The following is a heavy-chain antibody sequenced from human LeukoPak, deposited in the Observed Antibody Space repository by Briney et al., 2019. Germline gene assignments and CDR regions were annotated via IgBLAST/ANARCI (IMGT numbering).Heavy chain of an antibody. D-gene: IGHD3-10*01. Sequence: PSETLSLTCTVSGGSISGSSYYWGWIRQPPGKGLEWIGSIYYSGSTYYNPSLKSRVTISVDTSKNQFSLKLSSVTAADTAVYYCAAMVRGVIMGSDYWGQGTLVTVSS. CDR2: IYYSGST. V-gene: IGHV4-39*07. CDR1: GGSISGSSYY. CDR3: AAMVRGVIMGSDY. J-gene: IGHJ4*02.